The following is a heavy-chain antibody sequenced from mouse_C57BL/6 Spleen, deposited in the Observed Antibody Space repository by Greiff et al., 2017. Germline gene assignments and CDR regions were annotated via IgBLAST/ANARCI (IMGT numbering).Heavy chain of an antibody. V-gene: IGHV1-54*01. J-gene: IGHJ1*03. CDR3: ARSDYCSIYWYVDV. CDR2: INPGSGGT. CDR1: GYAFTNYL. Sequence: QVQLQQSGAELVRPGTSVKVSCKASGYAFTNYLIEWVKQRPGQGLEWIGVINPGSGGTNYNEKFKGKATLTADKSYITAYMQLSSLTSEDSAVYFGARSDYCSIYWYVDVWGTGTTVTVSS. D-gene: IGHD1-1*01.